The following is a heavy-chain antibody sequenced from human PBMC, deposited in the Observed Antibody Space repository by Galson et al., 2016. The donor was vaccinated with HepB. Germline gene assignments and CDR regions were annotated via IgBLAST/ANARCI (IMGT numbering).Heavy chain of an antibody. CDR1: GFTFSSYG. D-gene: IGHD1-26*01. CDR3: AKGGELRGVYYSYGRDF. CDR2: IWYAGSNK. V-gene: IGHV3-33*03. Sequence: SLRLSCAASGFTFSSYGMHWVRQAPGKGLEWVAVIWYAGSNKYYADSVKGRFTISRDNSKNTLYMQMNSLRAEDTAVYYCAKGGELRGVYYSYGRDFWGQGTTVTVSS. J-gene: IGHJ6*02.